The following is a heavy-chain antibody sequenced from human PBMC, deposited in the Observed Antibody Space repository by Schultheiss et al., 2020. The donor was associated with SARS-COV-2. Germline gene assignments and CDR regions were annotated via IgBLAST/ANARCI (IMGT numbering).Heavy chain of an antibody. V-gene: IGHV3-30-3*01. D-gene: IGHD3-22*01. CDR1: GFTFSSYA. J-gene: IGHJ4*02. CDR3: ARDPPYYYDSSGYYSPSYYFDY. CDR2: IGNDGTRI. Sequence: GGSLRLSCAASGFTFSSYAMHWVRQAPGKGLEWMAHIGNDGTRIYYAESVKDRFTISRDNWKNTVYLQMNSLTPEDTAVYYCARDPPYYYDSSGYYSPSYYFDYWGQGTLVTVSS.